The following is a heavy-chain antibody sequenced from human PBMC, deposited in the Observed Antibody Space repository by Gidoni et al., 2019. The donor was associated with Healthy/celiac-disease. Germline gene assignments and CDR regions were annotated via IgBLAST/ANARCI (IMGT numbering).Heavy chain of an antibody. D-gene: IGHD2-21*01. V-gene: IGHV1-2*02. CDR3: ARDILYYYYMDV. J-gene: IGHJ6*03. CDR2: INPNSGGT. Sequence: QVPLVQSGAEAKKPGASVKVSCTASGYTFTGYYMHWVRQAPGQGLEWMGWINPNSGGTNYAQKFQGRVTMTRDTSISTAYMELSRLRSDDTAVYYCARDILYYYYMDVWGKGTTVTVSS. CDR1: GYTFTGYY.